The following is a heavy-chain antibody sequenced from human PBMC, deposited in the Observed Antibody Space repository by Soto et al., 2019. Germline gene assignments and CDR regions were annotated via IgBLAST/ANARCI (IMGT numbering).Heavy chain of an antibody. CDR1: GGSISRGNG. Sequence: PSETLSVTCARSGGSISRGNGGSWVRQPPGKGLEWIGEIYHSGSTNYNPSLKSRLTISVDKSQTQFPLKLSSVTAADTAVYYCARVIPISILWHDSSGYYYDWFDPWGQGTLVTVSS. CDR3: ARVIPISILWHDSSGYYYDWFDP. CDR2: IYHSGST. J-gene: IGHJ5*02. V-gene: IGHV4-4*02. D-gene: IGHD3-22*01.